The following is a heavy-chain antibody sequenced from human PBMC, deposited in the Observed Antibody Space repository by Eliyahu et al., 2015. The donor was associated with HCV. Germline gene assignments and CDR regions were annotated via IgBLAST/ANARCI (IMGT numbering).Heavy chain of an antibody. Sequence: QITLKESGPTLVKPTQTLTLTCTFSGFSLTTIGAGVGWIRQPPGKALEWLALIYWNDDKRYSPSLKSRLTITKDTSKNQVVLTMTNMDPVDTATFYCVHRPTISWHPDGLKAVYNWFDPWGQGTLVTVSS. CDR1: GFSLTTIGAG. D-gene: IGHD2-8*01. CDR3: VHRPTISWHPDGLKAVYNWFDP. J-gene: IGHJ5*02. V-gene: IGHV2-5*01. CDR2: IYWNDDK.